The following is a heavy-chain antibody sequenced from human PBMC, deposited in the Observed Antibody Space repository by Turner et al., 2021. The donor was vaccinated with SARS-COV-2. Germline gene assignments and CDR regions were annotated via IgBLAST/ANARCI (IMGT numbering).Heavy chain of an antibody. CDR1: GFTFSSYG. J-gene: IGHJ5*02. CDR2: IWYDGSNK. D-gene: IGHD3-3*01. CDR3: ARDRGLSYDFWSAYYESWFDP. V-gene: IGHV3-33*01. Sequence: QVQLVESGGGVVQPGGSLRLSCAASGFTFSSYGMHWVRQAPGKGLEWVAVIWYDGSNKYYADSVKGRFTISRDNSKNTLYLQMNSLRAEDTAVYYCARDRGLSYDFWSAYYESWFDPWGQGTLVTVSS.